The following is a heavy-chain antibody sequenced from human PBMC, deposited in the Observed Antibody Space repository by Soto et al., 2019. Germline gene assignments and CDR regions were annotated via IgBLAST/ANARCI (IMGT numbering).Heavy chain of an antibody. V-gene: IGHV3-23*01. CDR3: AIAYCSKTSCRAECLQH. CDR2: ISGSGGAS. D-gene: IGHD2-2*01. Sequence: GGSLRLSCAASGFTFSSYSMSWVRQAPGKGLEWVSAISGSGGASYSADSVKGRFTISRDNSKNTVYLQMNSLRAEDTAVYSCAIAYCSKTSCRAECLQHWGQGTLVTVPS. CDR1: GFTFSSYS. J-gene: IGHJ1*01.